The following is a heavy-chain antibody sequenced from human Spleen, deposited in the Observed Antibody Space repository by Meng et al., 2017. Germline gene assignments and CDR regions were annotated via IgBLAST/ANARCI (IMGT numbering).Heavy chain of an antibody. CDR1: GGSISSSSYY. V-gene: IGHV4-39*07. CDR3: ARDRGVAL. D-gene: IGHD2-15*01. CDR2: IYYSGST. J-gene: IGHJ4*02. Sequence: ESLKISCTVSGGSISSSSYYWGWIRQPPGKGLEWIGSIYYSGSTYYNPSLKSRVTISVDTSKNQFSLKLSSVTAADTAVYYCARDRGVALWGQGTLVTVSS.